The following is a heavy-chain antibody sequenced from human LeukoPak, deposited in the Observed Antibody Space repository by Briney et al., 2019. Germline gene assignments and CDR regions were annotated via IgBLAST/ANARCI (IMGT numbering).Heavy chain of an antibody. CDR1: GFTFSSYA. D-gene: IGHD3-9*01. Sequence: GGSLRLSCAASGFTFSSYAMSWVRQAPGRGLEWVSAISGSGGSTYYADSVKGRFTISRDNSKNTLYLQMNSLRAEDTAVYYCAKDPTRYYWFDPWGQGTLVTVSS. J-gene: IGHJ5*02. CDR3: AKDPTRYYWFDP. CDR2: ISGSGGST. V-gene: IGHV3-23*01.